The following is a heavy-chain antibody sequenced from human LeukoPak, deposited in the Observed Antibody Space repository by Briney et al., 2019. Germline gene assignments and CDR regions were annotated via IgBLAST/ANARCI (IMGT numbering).Heavy chain of an antibody. D-gene: IGHD3-10*01. V-gene: IGHV3-64*01. J-gene: IGHJ4*02. CDR2: ISSNGGST. CDR3: ARVGWFREFYFDY. CDR1: GFTFSSYA. Sequence: GGSLRLACAASGFTFSSYAMHWVGQAPGKGLEDVSAISSNGGSTYYANSVKGRFTISRDNSKNTLYLQMGSLRAEDMAVYYCARVGWFREFYFDYWGQGTLVTVSS.